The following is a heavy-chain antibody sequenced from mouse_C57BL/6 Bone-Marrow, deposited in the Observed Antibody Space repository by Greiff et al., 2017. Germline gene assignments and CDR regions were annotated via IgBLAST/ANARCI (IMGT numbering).Heavy chain of an antibody. CDR3: AREGNYGNPWFAY. V-gene: IGHV1-81*01. CDR1: GYTFTSYG. Sequence: VKLQESGAELARPGASVKLSCKASGYTFTSYGISWVKQRTGQGLEWIGEIYPRSGNTYSNEKFKGKATLTADKSSSTAYMELRSLTSEDSAVYFCAREGNYGNPWFAYWGQGTLVTVSA. J-gene: IGHJ3*01. CDR2: IYPRSGNT. D-gene: IGHD2-1*01.